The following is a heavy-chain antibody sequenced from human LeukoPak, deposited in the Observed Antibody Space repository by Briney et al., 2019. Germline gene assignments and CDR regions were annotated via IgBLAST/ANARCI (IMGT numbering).Heavy chain of an antibody. CDR2: IWYDGSNT. Sequence: GGSLRLSCAASGFTFSTYGMHWVRQAPGKGLEWVAIIWYDGSNTYYADSVKGRFTISRDNSKNTLFLQMNRWRAEDPAVYYYAYDHGGYWGQGTLVTVSS. D-gene: IGHD3-16*01. J-gene: IGHJ4*02. CDR3: AYDHGGY. CDR1: GFTFSTYG. V-gene: IGHV3-33*06.